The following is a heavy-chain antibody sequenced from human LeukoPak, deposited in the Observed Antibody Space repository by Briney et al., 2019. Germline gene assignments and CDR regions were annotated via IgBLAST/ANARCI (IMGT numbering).Heavy chain of an antibody. V-gene: IGHV1-2*02. CDR1: GYTFTAFY. Sequence: ASVKVSCKTFGYTFTAFYMHWVRQAPGQGLEWMGWINPNSGGTKYAQKFQGRVTMTRDTSISTAYMELSRLTSDDTAVYYCARDAAAAGTAPDYWGQGTLVTVPS. CDR2: INPNSGGT. D-gene: IGHD6-13*01. CDR3: ARDAAAAGTAPDY. J-gene: IGHJ4*02.